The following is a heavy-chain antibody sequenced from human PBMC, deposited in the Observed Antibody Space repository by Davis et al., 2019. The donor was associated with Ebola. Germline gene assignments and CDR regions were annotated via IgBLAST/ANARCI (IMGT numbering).Heavy chain of an antibody. Sequence: GESLKISCAASGFTFPDSWMHWVRQAPGRGLVWVARINSDGTTTHYADSVKGRFTISRDNAKSTLFLQMNSLRDDDTAVYFCTRGVDTTLASWSDALDIWGQGTTVNVSS. CDR3: TRGVDTTLASWSDALDI. J-gene: IGHJ3*02. CDR1: GFTFPDSW. D-gene: IGHD2-15*01. CDR2: INSDGTTT. V-gene: IGHV3-74*01.